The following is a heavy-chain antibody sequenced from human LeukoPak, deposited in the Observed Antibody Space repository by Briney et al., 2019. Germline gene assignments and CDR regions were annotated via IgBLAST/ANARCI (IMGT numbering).Heavy chain of an antibody. V-gene: IGHV3-20*04. J-gene: IGHJ4*02. CDR2: SNWNGGST. CDR3: AKDRNYDSSGPDY. CDR1: GFKFDDYG. Sequence: GGSLRLSCAASGFKFDDYGMTWVRQAPGKGLEWVSGSNWNGGSTDYADSVRGRFIITRDNAKNSLYLQMNNLRAEDTALYFCAKDRNYDSSGPDYWGQGTLVTVSS. D-gene: IGHD3-22*01.